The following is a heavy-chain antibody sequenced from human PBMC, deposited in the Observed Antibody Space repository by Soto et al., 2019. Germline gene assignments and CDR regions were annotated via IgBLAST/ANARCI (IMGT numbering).Heavy chain of an antibody. CDR1: GFTFSDYY. Sequence: PGGSLRLSCAASGFTFSDYYIHWIRRAPGKGLEWVARVSDDGSKTYYADSVKGRFTVSRDNSKNTLYLQMNSLRAEDTAVYYCAKLYSGFPDAFDIWGQGTMVTVSS. CDR2: VSDDGSKT. V-gene: IGHV3-30*18. J-gene: IGHJ3*02. CDR3: AKLYSGFPDAFDI. D-gene: IGHD5-12*01.